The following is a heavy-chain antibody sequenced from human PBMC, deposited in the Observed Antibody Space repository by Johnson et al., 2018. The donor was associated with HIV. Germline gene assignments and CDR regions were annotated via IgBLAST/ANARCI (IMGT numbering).Heavy chain of an antibody. CDR2: ISFDGLNK. CDR1: GFTFSSYP. V-gene: IGHV3-30*04. J-gene: IGHJ3*02. CDR3: ARGGSCYNAHFDI. Sequence: QVQLVESGGGVVQPGTSPRLACAASGFTFSSYPMYWVRQAPGKGLEWVAVISFDGLNKYYADSVKGRFTISRDNSKNRLHLQMNSLRAEDTAVYYCARGGSCYNAHFDIWGQGTMVTVSS. D-gene: IGHD2-15*01.